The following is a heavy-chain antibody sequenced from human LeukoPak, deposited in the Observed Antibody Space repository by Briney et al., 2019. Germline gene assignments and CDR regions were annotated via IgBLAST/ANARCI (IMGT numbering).Heavy chain of an antibody. J-gene: IGHJ6*02. V-gene: IGHV4-4*02. CDR2: IYHNGTL. Sequence: GSLRLSCAASGFTVSSNYMSWVRQSPGKGLEWIGEIYHNGTLNYNPSLKSRVTISADSFKNHFSLKLTSVTAADTAVYYCATAPILRGEGGEHYKYGMDVWGQGTTVIVSS. CDR3: ATAPILRGEGGEHYKYGMDV. CDR1: GFTVSSNY. D-gene: IGHD2-2*02.